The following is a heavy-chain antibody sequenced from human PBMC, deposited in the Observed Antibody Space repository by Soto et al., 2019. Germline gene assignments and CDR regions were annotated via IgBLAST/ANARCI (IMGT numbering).Heavy chain of an antibody. V-gene: IGHV3-21*01. CDR2: ISSSSSSI. CDR1: GFTFSSYS. CDR3: ARDYSSGYYWDDY. Sequence: LRLSCAASGFTFSSYSMNWVRQAPGKGLEWVSSISSSSSSIYYADSVKGRFTISRDDAKNPLYLQMNSLRAEDTAVYYCARDYSSGYYWDDYWGQGTLVTVSS. J-gene: IGHJ4*02. D-gene: IGHD3-22*01.